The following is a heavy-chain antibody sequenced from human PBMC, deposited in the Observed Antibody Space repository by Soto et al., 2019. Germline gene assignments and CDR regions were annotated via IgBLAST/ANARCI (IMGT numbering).Heavy chain of an antibody. CDR3: ATSIYSTGWFIK. Sequence: VQLVQSGAEVRKPGASVKISCKASGYTFTDYYFHWVRQAPGQGLEWMGIINPGGGATSYPQNFHDRVTMTRDSSTSTVFMDLSSLRSEDTAVYFCATSIYSTGWFIKWGQGTLVNVSS. D-gene: IGHD6-19*01. V-gene: IGHV1-46*01. CDR2: INPGGGAT. J-gene: IGHJ4*02. CDR1: GYTFTDYY.